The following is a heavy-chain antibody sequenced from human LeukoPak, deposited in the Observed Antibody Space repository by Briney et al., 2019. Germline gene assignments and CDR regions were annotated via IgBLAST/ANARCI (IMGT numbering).Heavy chain of an antibody. CDR3: ARAPPYYDENAFDI. CDR1: GYTFTGYY. D-gene: IGHD3-22*01. V-gene: IGHV1-2*02. J-gene: IGHJ3*02. CDR2: INPNSGGT. Sequence: GASVKVSCKASGYTFTGYYMHWVRQAPGQGLEWMGWINPNSGGTNYAQKFQGRVTMTRDTSISTAYMELSRLRSDDTAVYYCARAPPYYDENAFDIWGQGTMVTVSS.